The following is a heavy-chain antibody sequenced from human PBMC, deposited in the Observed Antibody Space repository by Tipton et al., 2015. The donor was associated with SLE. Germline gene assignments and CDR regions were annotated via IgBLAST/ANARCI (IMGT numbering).Heavy chain of an antibody. J-gene: IGHJ3*02. CDR3: ARDMGYSGSFNDAFDI. CDR1: GFTFSSYG. D-gene: IGHD1-26*01. V-gene: IGHV3-33*01. Sequence: RSLRLSCAASGFTFSSYGMHWVRQAPGKGLEWVAVIWYDGSNKYYADSVKGRFTISRDNSKNTLYLQMNSLRAEDTAVYYCARDMGYSGSFNDAFDIWGQGTMVTVSS. CDR2: IWYDGSNK.